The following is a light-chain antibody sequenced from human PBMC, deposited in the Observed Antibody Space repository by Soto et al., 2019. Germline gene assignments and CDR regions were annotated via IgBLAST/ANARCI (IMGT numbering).Light chain of an antibody. V-gene: IGLV2-8*01. J-gene: IGLJ2*01. CDR1: SSDVGGYNY. CDR3: SSFAGNNNLV. Sequence: QSALTQPPSASGSPGQSVTISCTGTSSDVGGYNYVSLYQQHPGKAPKLMISEVSKRPSGVPDRYSGSKSGNTASLTASGLHAEDEAAYYCSSFAGNNNLVFGGGTQRTVL. CDR2: EVS.